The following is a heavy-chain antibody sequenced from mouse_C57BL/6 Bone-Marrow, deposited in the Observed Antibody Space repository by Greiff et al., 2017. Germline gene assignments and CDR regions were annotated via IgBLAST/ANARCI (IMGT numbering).Heavy chain of an antibody. D-gene: IGHD1-1*01. CDR2: ISYDGSN. V-gene: IGHV3-6*01. CDR1: GYSITSGYY. CDR3: ARAPHYGSSLYYAMDY. J-gene: IGHJ4*01. Sequence: EVKLQESGPGLVKPSQSLSLTCSVTGYSITSGYYWNWIRQFPGNKLEWMGYISYDGSNNYNPSLKNRISITRDTSKNQFFLKLNSVTTEDTATYYCARAPHYGSSLYYAMDYWGQGTSVTVSS.